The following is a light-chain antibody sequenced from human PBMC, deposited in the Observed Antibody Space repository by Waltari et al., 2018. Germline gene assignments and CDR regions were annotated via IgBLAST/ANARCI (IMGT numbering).Light chain of an antibody. J-gene: IGKJ2*01. CDR2: LGS. Sequence: DIVMTQSPLSLPVTPGEPASISCRSSQSLLQSSGYNYFDWYLQKPGQSPQLLIYLGSNRASGVPDRFSGSGSGTEFTLKISRVEAEDVGVYFCMQTLQTPNTFGQGTKLEIK. V-gene: IGKV2-28*01. CDR3: MQTLQTPNT. CDR1: QSLLQSSGYNY.